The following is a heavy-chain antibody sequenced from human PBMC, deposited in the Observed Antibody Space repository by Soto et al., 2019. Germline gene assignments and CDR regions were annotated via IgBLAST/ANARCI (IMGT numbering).Heavy chain of an antibody. CDR1: GFTFSSYW. CDR2: INSDASST. CDR3: VRTSLVVAAATREDY. D-gene: IGHD2-15*01. V-gene: IGHV3-74*01. Sequence: EVQLVESGGGLVQPGGSLRLSCAASGFTFSSYWMHWVRQAPGKGLVWVSRINSDASSTSYADSVKGRFTISRDNAKNTLYLQMNSLTAEDTAVYYCVRTSLVVAAATREDYWGQGTLVTVSS. J-gene: IGHJ4*02.